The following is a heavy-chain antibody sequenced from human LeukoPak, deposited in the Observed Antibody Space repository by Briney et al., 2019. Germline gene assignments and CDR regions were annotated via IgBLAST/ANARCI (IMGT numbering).Heavy chain of an antibody. J-gene: IGHJ4*02. CDR1: GGTFSSYA. V-gene: IGHV1-69*05. CDR2: IIPIFGTA. CDR3: ARGYGTKPYYFDY. D-gene: IGHD1-7*01. Sequence: SVKVSCKASGGTFSSYAISWVRQAPGQGLEWMGRIIPIFGTANYAQKFQGRVTITTDESTSTAYMELSSLRSDDTAVYYCARGYGTKPYYFDYWGQGALVTVSS.